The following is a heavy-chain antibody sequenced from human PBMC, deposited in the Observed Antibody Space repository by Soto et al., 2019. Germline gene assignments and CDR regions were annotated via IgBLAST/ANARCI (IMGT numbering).Heavy chain of an antibody. CDR3: ARSGYCSSTSCYSYNWFDP. CDR2: INHSVST. D-gene: IGHD2-2*01. V-gene: IGHV4-34*01. Sequence: SQPLSLTCTVYDGSFSGYYWSWILKNPFKLLEWIWEINHSVSTNYNPSLKSRVTISVDTSKNQFSLKLSSVTAADTAVYYCARSGYCSSTSCYSYNWFDPWGQGTLVTVSS. CDR1: DGSFSGYY. J-gene: IGHJ5*02.